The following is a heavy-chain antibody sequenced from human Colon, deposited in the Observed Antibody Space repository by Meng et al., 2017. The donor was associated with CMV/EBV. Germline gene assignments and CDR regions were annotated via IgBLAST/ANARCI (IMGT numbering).Heavy chain of an antibody. J-gene: IGHJ6*02. D-gene: IGHD2-2*01. CDR1: GYTFTNYG. CDR3: TRPFYGTSWFSAYSMDV. CDR2: ISAYNGKT. V-gene: IGHV1-18*01. Sequence: ASVKVSCKASGYTFTNYGINWVRQAPGQGLEWMGWISAYNGKTNYAQKLQGRVTMTTDTSTGTAYMELRSLRSDDTAVYYCTRPFYGTSWFSAYSMDVWGQGTTVTVSS.